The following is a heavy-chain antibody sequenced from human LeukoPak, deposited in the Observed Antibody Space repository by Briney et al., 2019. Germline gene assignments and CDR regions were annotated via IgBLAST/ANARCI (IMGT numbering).Heavy chain of an antibody. CDR1: GFTLSSYS. CDR3: VTVTTGYYYYYMDV. D-gene: IGHD4-11*01. CDR2: ISSSSYI. J-gene: IGHJ6*03. V-gene: IGHV3-21*01. Sequence: GGSLRLSCAASGFTLSSYSMNWVRRAPGKGREWVSSISSSSYIYYADSVKGRFTISRDNAKNSLYMQMNSLRAEDTAVYYCVTVTTGYYYYYMDVWGKGTTVTVSS.